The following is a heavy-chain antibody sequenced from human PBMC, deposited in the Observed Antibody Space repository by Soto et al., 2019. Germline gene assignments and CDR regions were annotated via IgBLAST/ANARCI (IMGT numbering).Heavy chain of an antibody. CDR2: MNPNSGNT. CDR1: GYTFTSYD. V-gene: IGHV1-8*01. Sequence: QVQLVQSGAEVKKPGASVKVSCKASGYTFTSYDINWMRQATGQGLEWMGWMNPNSGNTGYAQKFRGRVTMTRNTSISTAYMELSNLRSEDTAVYYCAREWTGTTSMDVWGQGITVTVSS. D-gene: IGHD1-1*01. CDR3: AREWTGTTSMDV. J-gene: IGHJ6*02.